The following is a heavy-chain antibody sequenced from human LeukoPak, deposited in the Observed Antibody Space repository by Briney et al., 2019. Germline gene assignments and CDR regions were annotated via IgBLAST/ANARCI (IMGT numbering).Heavy chain of an antibody. D-gene: IGHD1/OR15-1a*01. V-gene: IGHV4-59*08. Sequence: SETLSLTCTVSGGSISGYYWSWIRHPPGNRLEWIGYIYDTGPTTNNPSLKSRFTISIDPSKSPSSLNLRSVTPPHTPVNICARLPLIATTRGGFDPWGQGTLVTVSS. CDR1: GGSISGYY. CDR2: IYDTGPT. CDR3: ARLPLIATTRGGFDP. J-gene: IGHJ5*02.